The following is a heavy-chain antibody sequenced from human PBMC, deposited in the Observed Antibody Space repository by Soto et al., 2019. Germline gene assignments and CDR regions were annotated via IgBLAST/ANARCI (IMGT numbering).Heavy chain of an antibody. V-gene: IGHV1-46*01. CDR2: INPSGGST. CDR1: GYTFTSYY. J-gene: IGHJ3*02. D-gene: IGHD6-19*01. Sequence: ASVKVSCKASGYTFTSYYMHWVRQAPGQGLEWMGIINPSGGSTSYAQKFQGRVTMTRDTSTSTVYMELSSLRSGDTAVYYCARDQEPRIAVYGRAENAFDIWGQGTMVTVSS. CDR3: ARDQEPRIAVYGRAENAFDI.